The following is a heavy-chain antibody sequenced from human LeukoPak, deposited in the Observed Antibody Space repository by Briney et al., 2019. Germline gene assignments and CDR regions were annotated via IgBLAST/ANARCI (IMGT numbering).Heavy chain of an antibody. CDR3: TRAREGYDILTGYFL. V-gene: IGHV3-49*04. CDR2: IRSKAYGGTT. J-gene: IGHJ4*02. CDR1: GFTFGDYA. D-gene: IGHD3-9*01. Sequence: GRSLRLSCTASGFTFGDYAMSWVRQAPGKGLERVGFIRSKAYGGTTEYAASVKGRFTISRDDSKSIAYLQMNSLKTEDTAVYYCTRAREGYDILTGYFLWGQGTLVTVSS.